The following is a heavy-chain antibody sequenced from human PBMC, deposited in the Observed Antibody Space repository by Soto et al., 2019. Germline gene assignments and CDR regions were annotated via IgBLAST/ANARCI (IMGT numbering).Heavy chain of an antibody. CDR3: ARGPTYYYDSLTAFDI. D-gene: IGHD3-22*01. V-gene: IGHV1-69*01. CDR1: GGTFSSYA. Sequence: QVQLVQSGAEVKKPGSSVKVSCKASGGTFSSYAISWVRQAPGQGLEWMGGSIPIFGTANYAQKFQGRVTITADESTSTAYMELSSLRSEDTAVYYCARGPTYYYDSLTAFDIWGQGTMVTVSS. CDR2: SIPIFGTA. J-gene: IGHJ3*02.